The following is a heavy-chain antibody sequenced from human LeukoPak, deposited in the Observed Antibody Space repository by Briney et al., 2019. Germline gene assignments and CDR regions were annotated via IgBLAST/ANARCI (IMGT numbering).Heavy chain of an antibody. CDR3: TREVRSLRPLVCDY. D-gene: IGHD4-17*01. CDR2: IRSKAYGGTT. J-gene: IGHJ4*02. Sequence: GRSLRLSCTASGFTFGDYAMSWVRQARGKGLEWLGFIRSKAYGGTTEYAASVKGRFTVSRDDSKSIAYLQMNSLKTEYTAVYYCTREVRSLRPLVCDYWGQGTLVTVSS. CDR1: GFTFGDYA. V-gene: IGHV3-49*04.